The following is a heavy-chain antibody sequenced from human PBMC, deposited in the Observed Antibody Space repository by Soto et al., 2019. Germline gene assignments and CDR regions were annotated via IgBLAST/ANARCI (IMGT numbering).Heavy chain of an antibody. CDR2: ISGSGGST. CDR3: AKVSRIQLWLIDY. D-gene: IGHD5-18*01. J-gene: IGHJ4*02. CDR1: GFTFSSYA. V-gene: IGHV3-23*01. Sequence: PGGSLRLSCAASGFTFSSYAMSWVRQAPGKWLEWVSAISGSGGSTYYADSVKGRFTISRDNSKNTLYLQMNSLRAEDTAVYYCAKVSRIQLWLIDYWGQGXLVTVSS.